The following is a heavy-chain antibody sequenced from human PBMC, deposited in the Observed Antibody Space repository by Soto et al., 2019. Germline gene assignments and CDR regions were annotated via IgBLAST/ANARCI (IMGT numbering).Heavy chain of an antibody. V-gene: IGHV1-69*10. CDR3: ARIYGGATYYYYDGMDV. CDR2: IIPILGIA. D-gene: IGHD1-26*01. Sequence: ASVKVSCKASGGTFSSYAISWVRQAPGQGLEWMGGIIPILGIANYAQKFQGRVTITADKSTSTAYMELSSLRSEDTAVYYCARIYGGATYYYYDGMDVWGQGTTVTVSS. CDR1: GGTFSSYA. J-gene: IGHJ6*02.